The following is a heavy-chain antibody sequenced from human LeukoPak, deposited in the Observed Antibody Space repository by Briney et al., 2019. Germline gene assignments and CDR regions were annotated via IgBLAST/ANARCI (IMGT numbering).Heavy chain of an antibody. D-gene: IGHD3-10*01. CDR3: AREGRGEYFDY. CDR2: INQDGSEK. V-gene: IGHV3-7*03. CDR1: GVAFSSYW. Sequence: GGSLRLSCAASGVAFSSYWMNWGRQAPGQGLEWLAHINQDGSEKYYVDSVQGRFPISRDNGKNPLYLQLNRLRAEDTAVYYCAREGRGEYFDYWGQGTLVTVS. J-gene: IGHJ4*02.